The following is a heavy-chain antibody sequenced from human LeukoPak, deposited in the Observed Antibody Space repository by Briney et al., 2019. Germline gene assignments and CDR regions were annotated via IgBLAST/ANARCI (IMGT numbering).Heavy chain of an antibody. D-gene: IGHD3-22*01. Sequence: GASVKVSCKASGYTFTSYYMHWVRQAPGQWLEWMGIINPSGGSTSYAQKFQGRVTMTRDTSTSTVYMELSSLRSEDTAVYYCARDRVTMIVVAYYFDYWGQGTLVTVSS. V-gene: IGHV1-46*01. CDR1: GYTFTSYY. J-gene: IGHJ4*02. CDR2: INPSGGST. CDR3: ARDRVTMIVVAYYFDY.